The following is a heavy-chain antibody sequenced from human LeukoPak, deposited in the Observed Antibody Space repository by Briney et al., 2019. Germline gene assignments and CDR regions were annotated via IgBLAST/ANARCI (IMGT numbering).Heavy chain of an antibody. J-gene: IGHJ5*02. D-gene: IGHD3-10*01. Sequence: GGSLRLSCASSGLTSSMSWVRQAPGKGLEWVSSITASGGSIYYTDSVKGRFTISRDNSKTTLYLQMNSLRPEDTALYYCAQSGLGKLFGNWFDPWGQGTLVTVSS. CDR2: ITASGGSI. V-gene: IGHV3-23*01. CDR1: GLTSS. CDR3: AQSGLGKLFGNWFDP.